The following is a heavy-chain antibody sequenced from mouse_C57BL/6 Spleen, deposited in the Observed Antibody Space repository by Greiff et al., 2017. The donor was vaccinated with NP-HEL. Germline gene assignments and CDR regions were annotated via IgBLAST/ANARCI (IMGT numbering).Heavy chain of an antibody. CDR2: ISDGGSYT. CDR1: GFTFSSYA. Sequence: EVMLVESGGGLVKPGGSLKLSCAASGFTFSSYAMSWVRQTPEKRLEWVATISDGGSYTYYPDNVKGRFTISRDNAKNNLYLQMSHLKSEDTAMYYCARDHLGQCAMDYWGQGTSVTVSS. CDR3: ARDHLGQCAMDY. D-gene: IGHD3-3*01. J-gene: IGHJ4*01. V-gene: IGHV5-4*01.